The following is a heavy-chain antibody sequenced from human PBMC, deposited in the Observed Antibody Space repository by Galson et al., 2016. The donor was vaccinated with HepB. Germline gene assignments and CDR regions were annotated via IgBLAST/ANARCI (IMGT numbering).Heavy chain of an antibody. CDR1: GFILADYA. CDR3: TRGTPDYRPYYFDS. CDR2: IRGKAYGGTT. D-gene: IGHD4-11*01. V-gene: IGHV3-49*03. J-gene: IGHJ4*02. Sequence: SLRLSCAGSGFILADYAISWFRRAPGKGLEWVAFIRGKAYGGTTEYAASVKGSFTISRDDSKGFAYLQMSSLKTEDAAVYSCTRGTPDYRPYYFDSWGQGTLVTVSS.